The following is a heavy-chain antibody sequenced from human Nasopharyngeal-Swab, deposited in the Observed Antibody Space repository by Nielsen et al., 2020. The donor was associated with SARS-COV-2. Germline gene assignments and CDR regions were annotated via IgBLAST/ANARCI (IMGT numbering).Heavy chain of an antibody. J-gene: IGHJ6*03. CDR2: INTNTGNP. CDR3: ARDYIVVVPAAIINHYYYYYMDV. V-gene: IGHV7-4-1*02. D-gene: IGHD2-2*01. Sequence: ASVKVSCKASGYTFTSYAMNWVRQAPGQGLEWMGWINTNTGNPTYAQGFTGRFVFSLDTSVSTAYLQISSLKAEDTAVYYCARDYIVVVPAAIINHYYYYYMDVWGKGTAVTVSS. CDR1: GYTFTSYA.